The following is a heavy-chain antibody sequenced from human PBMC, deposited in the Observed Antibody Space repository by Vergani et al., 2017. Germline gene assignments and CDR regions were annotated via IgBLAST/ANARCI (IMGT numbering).Heavy chain of an antibody. CDR3: ARVYCRGMSCAGTDYFYHIDV. CDR1: GYSFSRNW. Sequence: EVQLEQSGAAVKKPGESLEISCTVSGYSFSRNWIAWVRERPGQGLEWMGMIYPGNSETRNNPSFRGQVTMSVDKSISTAYLQWSSLKASDSAMYYCARVYCRGMSCAGTDYFYHIDVWGKGTTVTVS. CDR2: IYPGNSET. V-gene: IGHV5-51*03. D-gene: IGHD3/OR15-3a*01. J-gene: IGHJ6*03.